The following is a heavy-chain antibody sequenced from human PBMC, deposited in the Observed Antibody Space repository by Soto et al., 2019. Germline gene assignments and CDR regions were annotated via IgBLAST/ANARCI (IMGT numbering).Heavy chain of an antibody. Sequence: GSLRLSCAASGFTFSHYGMHWVRQAPGKGLEWVAVISYDGSNKYYADSVKGRFTISRDNSKNTLYLQMNSLRAEDTAVYYCAKDRCISTSCYGHSYYFDYWGQGTLVTVSS. D-gene: IGHD2-2*01. CDR1: GFTFSHYG. CDR3: AKDRCISTSCYGHSYYFDY. J-gene: IGHJ4*02. CDR2: ISYDGSNK. V-gene: IGHV3-30*18.